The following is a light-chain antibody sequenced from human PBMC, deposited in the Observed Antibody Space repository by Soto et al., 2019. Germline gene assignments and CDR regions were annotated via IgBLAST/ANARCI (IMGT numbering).Light chain of an antibody. V-gene: IGKV1-5*01. CDR2: HAP. CDR1: KSISNW. Sequence: DIQMTQSPSTLPASVGDRVTITCRASKSISNWLAWYQQEPGTAPKLLIYHAPTLESGGPSRFSGSGSGTEFTISISSLQPDDFASYYCEQYMSYSFGQGT. CDR3: EQYMSYS. J-gene: IGKJ1*01.